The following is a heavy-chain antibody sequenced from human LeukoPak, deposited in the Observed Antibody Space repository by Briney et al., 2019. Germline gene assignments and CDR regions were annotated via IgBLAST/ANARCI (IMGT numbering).Heavy chain of an antibody. CDR1: GYTFTSYG. D-gene: IGHD1-26*01. CDR2: ISAYNGNT. Sequence: ASVKVSCKASGYTFTSYGISWVRQAPGQGLEWMGWISAYNGNTNYAQKLRGRVTMTTDTSTSTAYMELRSLRSDDTAVYYCARDRCIVGATGAEEFDYWGQGTLVTVSS. CDR3: ARDRCIVGATGAEEFDY. J-gene: IGHJ4*02. V-gene: IGHV1-18*01.